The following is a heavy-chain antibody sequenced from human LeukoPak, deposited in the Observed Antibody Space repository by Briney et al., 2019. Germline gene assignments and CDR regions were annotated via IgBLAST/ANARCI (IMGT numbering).Heavy chain of an antibody. CDR2: IKQDGSEK. Sequence: GSVRLPCTASGFTCSRGWKSWVGEAPCKEQEWVANIKQDGSEKYYVDSVKGRFTISRDNAKNSLYLQMNSLRAEDTAVYYCARDFQVRGVIITVYYYGMDVWGEGTTVTVSS. D-gene: IGHD3-10*01. CDR3: ARDFQVRGVIITVYYYGMDV. CDR1: GFTCSRGW. V-gene: IGHV3-7*03. J-gene: IGHJ6*04.